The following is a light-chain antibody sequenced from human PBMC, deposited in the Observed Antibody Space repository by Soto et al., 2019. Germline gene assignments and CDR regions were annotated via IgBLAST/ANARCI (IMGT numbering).Light chain of an antibody. Sequence: QSALTQPASVSGSPGQSITIPCTGTSSDVGGYNYVSWYQQHPGKAPKLMIYDVSNRPSGVSNRFSGSKSGNTASLTISGLQAEDEADYYCSSYTSSVVVFGGGTQLTVL. V-gene: IGLV2-14*01. CDR1: SSDVGGYNY. J-gene: IGLJ2*01. CDR3: SSYTSSVVV. CDR2: DVS.